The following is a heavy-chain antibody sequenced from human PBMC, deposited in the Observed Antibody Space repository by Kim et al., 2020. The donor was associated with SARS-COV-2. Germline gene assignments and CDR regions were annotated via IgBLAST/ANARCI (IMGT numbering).Heavy chain of an antibody. Sequence: GGSLRLSCATSGFSFGAFALSWVRQAPGGGLEWVASVNNNNNPYYADFVKGRFTVSRDYSQKTLHLQMDRLRAEATAFYYCAKDHPSGGWPAFDSWGQGILVSVSS. J-gene: IGHJ5*01. CDR1: GFSFGAFA. CDR3: AKDHPSGGWPAFDS. V-gene: IGHV3-23*01. D-gene: IGHD6-19*01. CDR2: VNNNNNP.